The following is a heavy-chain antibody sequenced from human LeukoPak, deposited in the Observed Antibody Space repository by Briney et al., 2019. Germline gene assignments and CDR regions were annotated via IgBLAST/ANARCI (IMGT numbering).Heavy chain of an antibody. D-gene: IGHD4-17*01. CDR2: ISSSGSTI. CDR3: ARRLRRNYFDY. J-gene: IGHJ4*02. V-gene: IGHV3-48*04. CDR1: GFTFSNYG. Sequence: GGSLRLSCAASGFTFSNYGLNWVRQAPGKGLEWVSYISSSGSTIYYADSVKGRFTISRDNAKNSLYLQMNSLRAEDTAVYYCARRLRRNYFDYWGQGTLVTVSS.